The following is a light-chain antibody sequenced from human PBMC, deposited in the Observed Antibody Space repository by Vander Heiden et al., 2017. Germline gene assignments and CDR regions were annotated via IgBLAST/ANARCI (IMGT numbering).Light chain of an antibody. CDR3: QHYDNLT. J-gene: IGKJ4*01. CDR1: QDISNY. V-gene: IGKV1-33*01. CDR2: DAS. Sequence: DIQMTQSPSSLSASVGDRVTITCQASQDISNYLNWDQQKPGKAPKLLIYDASNLETGVQSRFSGSGSGTDFTFTSSSLQTEDIATYYAQHYDNLTFGGGTKVEIK.